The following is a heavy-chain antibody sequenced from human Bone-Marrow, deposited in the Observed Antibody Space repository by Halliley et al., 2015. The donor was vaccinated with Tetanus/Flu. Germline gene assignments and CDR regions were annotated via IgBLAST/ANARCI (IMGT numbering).Heavy chain of an antibody. CDR3: ARGSITMIVVVITNDDYFDY. D-gene: IGHD3-22*01. Sequence: QLVQSGAEVKKPGASVKVSCKASGYTFTSYDINWVRQATGQGLEWMGWMNPNSGNTGYAQKFQGRVTMTRNTSISTAYMELSSLRSEDTAVYYCARGSITMIVVVITNDDYFDYWGQGTLVTVSS. J-gene: IGHJ4*02. V-gene: IGHV1-8*01. CDR2: MNPNSGNT. CDR1: GYTFTSYD.